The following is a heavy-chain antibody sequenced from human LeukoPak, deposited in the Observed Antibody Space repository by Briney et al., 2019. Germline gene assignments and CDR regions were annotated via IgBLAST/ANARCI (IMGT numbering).Heavy chain of an antibody. D-gene: IGHD3-3*01. Sequence: PSETLSLTCTVSGGSISSGDYYWSWIRQHPGKGLECIGYTHYSGNAYYNPSLKSRVTISVDTSKSQFSLKLSSVTAADTAVYYCARAILTPSGFVWHFDLWGRGTLVTVSS. J-gene: IGHJ2*01. CDR3: ARAILTPSGFVWHFDL. CDR1: GGSISSGDYY. CDR2: THYSGNA. V-gene: IGHV4-31*03.